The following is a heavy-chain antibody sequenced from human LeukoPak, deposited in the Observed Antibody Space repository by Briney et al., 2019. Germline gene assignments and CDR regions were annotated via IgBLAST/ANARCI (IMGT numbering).Heavy chain of an antibody. D-gene: IGHD1-1*01. V-gene: IGHV3-30*18. J-gene: IGHJ6*04. CDR1: GFTFSSYG. CDR3: AKVPGLERAYYYYGMDV. CDR2: ISYDGSNK. Sequence: GGSLRLSCAASGFTFSSYGLHLVRQAPGKGLEWVAVISYDGSNKYYADSVKGRFTISRDNSKNTQYQQMNSLRAEDTAVYYCAKVPGLERAYYYYGMDVWGKGTTVTVSS.